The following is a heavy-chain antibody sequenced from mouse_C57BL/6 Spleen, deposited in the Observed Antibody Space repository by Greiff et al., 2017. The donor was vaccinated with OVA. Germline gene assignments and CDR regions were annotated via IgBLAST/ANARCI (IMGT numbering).Heavy chain of an antibody. CDR2: INPYNGGT. Sequence: VQLQQSGPVLVKPGASVKMSCKASGYTFTDYYMNWVKQSHGKSLEWIGVINPYNGGTSYNQKFKGKATLTVDKSSSTAYMELNSLTSEDSAVYYCARSGTTVVWYFDVWGTGTTVTVSS. V-gene: IGHV1-19*01. D-gene: IGHD1-1*01. CDR3: ARSGTTVVWYFDV. J-gene: IGHJ1*03. CDR1: GYTFTDYY.